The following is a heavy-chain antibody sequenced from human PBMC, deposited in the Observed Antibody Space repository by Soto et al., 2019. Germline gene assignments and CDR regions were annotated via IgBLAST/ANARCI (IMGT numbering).Heavy chain of an antibody. CDR1: GFTFSNYA. V-gene: IGHV3-23*01. CDR3: VREGSGWYSRGSLDF. D-gene: IGHD6-19*01. Sequence: GGSLRLSCAASGFTFSNYAMNWVRQAAGMGLEWVSVISGSGGSADYADSVQGRFTISRDNSKNTLYLQMNSLRAEDTAIYYCVREGSGWYSRGSLDFWARGTMVTVSS. J-gene: IGHJ3*01. CDR2: ISGSGGSA.